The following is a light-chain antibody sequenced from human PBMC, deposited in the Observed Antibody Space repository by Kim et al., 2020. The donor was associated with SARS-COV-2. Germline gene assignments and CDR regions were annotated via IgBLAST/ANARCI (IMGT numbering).Light chain of an antibody. CDR3: QQYGGSPLYS. CDR2: GAS. CDR1: QSVSSIY. J-gene: IGKJ2*03. Sequence: PGQIAPLPCRAGQSVSSIYLAWYQQRPGQAPRLLIYGASSRATGIPDRFSGSGSGTDFTLTISRLEPEDFAVYYCQQYGGSPLYSFGEGTKLEI. V-gene: IGKV3-20*01.